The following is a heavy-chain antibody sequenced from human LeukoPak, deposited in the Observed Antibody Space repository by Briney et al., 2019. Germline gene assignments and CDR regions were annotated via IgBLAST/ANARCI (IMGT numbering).Heavy chain of an antibody. Sequence: GGSLRLSCVASGLSFSNYWMNWVRQAPGKGLEWVANIKQDGSEKYYVDSVKGRFTISRDNAKNSLYLQMNSLRAEDTAVYYCAREIQLWLHSVYYYYYYGMDVWGQGTTVTVSS. CDR2: IKQDGSEK. D-gene: IGHD5-18*01. V-gene: IGHV3-7*03. CDR1: GLSFSNYW. J-gene: IGHJ6*02. CDR3: AREIQLWLHSVYYYYYYGMDV.